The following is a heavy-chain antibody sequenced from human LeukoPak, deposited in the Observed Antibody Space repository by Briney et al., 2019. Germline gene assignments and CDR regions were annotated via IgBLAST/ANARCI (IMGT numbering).Heavy chain of an antibody. V-gene: IGHV3-33*01. D-gene: IGHD3-16*02. CDR3: ARDGVENYDYVWGSYRRDAFDI. CDR1: GFTFSSYG. J-gene: IGHJ3*02. Sequence: PGGSLRLSCAASGFTFSSYGMHWVRQAPGKGLEWVAVIWYDGSNKYYADSVKGRFTLSRDNSKNTLYLQMNSLRAEDTAVYYCARDGVENYDYVWGSYRRDAFDIWGQGTMVTVSS. CDR2: IWYDGSNK.